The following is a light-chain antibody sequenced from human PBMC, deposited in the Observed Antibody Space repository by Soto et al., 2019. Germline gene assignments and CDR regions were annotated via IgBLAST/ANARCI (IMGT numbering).Light chain of an antibody. J-gene: IGLJ2*01. V-gene: IGLV2-14*01. CDR3: SSYTGSNTWI. Sequence: QSALTQPASVSGSPGQSITISCSGTSSDIGGYKYVSWYQQHPGKVPKLMIYEVNNRPSGVSDRFSGSKSGNTASLTISGLQAEDEADYYCSSYTGSNTWIFGGGTKLTVL. CDR2: EVN. CDR1: SSDIGGYKY.